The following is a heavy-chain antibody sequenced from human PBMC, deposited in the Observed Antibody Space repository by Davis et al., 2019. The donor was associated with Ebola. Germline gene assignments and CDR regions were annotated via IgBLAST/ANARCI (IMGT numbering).Heavy chain of an antibody. V-gene: IGHV5-51*01. J-gene: IGHJ4*02. CDR3: ARLSTPRAYLFDY. CDR1: GYSFSSHW. CDR2: IYPGDSDT. D-gene: IGHD3-16*01. Sequence: GESLKISCRASGYSFSSHWIGWVRQMPGKGLEWMGIIYPGDSDTRYSPSFQGQVTISADKSISTAYLQWSSLKASDTAMYYCARLSTPRAYLFDYWGQGTLVTVSS.